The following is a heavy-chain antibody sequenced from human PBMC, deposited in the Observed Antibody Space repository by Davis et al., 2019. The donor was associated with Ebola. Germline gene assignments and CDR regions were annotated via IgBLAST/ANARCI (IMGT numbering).Heavy chain of an antibody. V-gene: IGHV3-11*01. J-gene: IGHJ4*02. D-gene: IGHD1-26*01. Sequence: GESLKISCAASGFTFSDYYMSWIRQAPGKGLEWVSYISSSGSTIYYADSVKGRFTISRDNAKNSLYLQMNSLRAEDTAVYYCTSQPSYIVGVDYWGQGTLVTVSS. CDR1: GFTFSDYY. CDR3: TSQPSYIVGVDY. CDR2: ISSSGSTI.